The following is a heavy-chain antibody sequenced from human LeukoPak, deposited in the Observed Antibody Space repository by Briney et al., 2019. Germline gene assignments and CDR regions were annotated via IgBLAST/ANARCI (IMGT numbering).Heavy chain of an antibody. V-gene: IGHV1-46*03. Sequence: ATVKVSCKASVYTFTSYYMHWVRQAPGQGLEWMGIINPSGGSTSYAQKFQGRVTMTRDTSTSTVYMELSSLRSEDTAVYYCARGCYDILTGYCFDYWGQGTLVTVSS. CDR3: ARGCYDILTGYCFDY. J-gene: IGHJ4*02. CDR2: INPSGGST. D-gene: IGHD3-9*01. CDR1: VYTFTSYY.